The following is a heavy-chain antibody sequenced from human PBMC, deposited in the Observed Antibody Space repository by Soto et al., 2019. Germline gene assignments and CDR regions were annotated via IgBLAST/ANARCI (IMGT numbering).Heavy chain of an antibody. J-gene: IGHJ5*02. CDR1: GGSISSYY. CDR3: ARAQRVVVVAATLPSWFDP. V-gene: IGHV4-59*01. D-gene: IGHD2-15*01. CDR2: IYYSGST. Sequence: SETLSLTCTVSGGSISSYYWSWIRQPPGKGLEWIGYIYYSGSTNYNPSLKSRVTISVDTSKNQFSLKLSSVTAADTAVYYCARAQRVVVVAATLPSWFDPWGQGTLVTVSS.